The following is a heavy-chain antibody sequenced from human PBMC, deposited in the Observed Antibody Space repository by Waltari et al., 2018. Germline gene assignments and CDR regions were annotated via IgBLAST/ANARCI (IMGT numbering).Heavy chain of an antibody. J-gene: IGHJ4*02. CDR2: MYSDGGA. V-gene: IGHV3-53*01. CDR3: ATPLTGRAY. CDR1: GLTVNNNY. Sequence: EVKLVESGGGLIQPGGSLRLSCAASGLTVNNNYMSWVRQAPGKGLEWVSLMYSDGGAYYADSVKGRFTISRDNSKNTVYLQMDSLRADDTAVYYCATPLTGRAYWGQGTLVTVSS.